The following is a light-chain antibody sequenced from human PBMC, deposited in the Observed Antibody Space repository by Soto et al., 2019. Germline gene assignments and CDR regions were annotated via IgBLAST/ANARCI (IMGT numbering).Light chain of an antibody. J-gene: IGKJ1*01. CDR2: GAS. CDR3: QQGFSTPGT. CDR1: QNISNY. Sequence: QVTQSPPSLCASIGDTVILTCRSAQNISNYLNWYNQKPGKVPNLLIYGASKLHGSVSSRFSGSGFGTDFTHTNTTLQHEDCATYFCQQGFSTPGTFGQGTTVEIK. V-gene: IGKV1-39*01.